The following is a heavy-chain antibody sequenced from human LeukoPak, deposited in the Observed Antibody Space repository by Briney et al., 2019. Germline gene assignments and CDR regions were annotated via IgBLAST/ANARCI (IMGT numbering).Heavy chain of an antibody. J-gene: IGHJ4*02. CDR1: GFTFSNYP. CDR3: AKDLGYCGSTSCSWDY. CDR2: ISASGGST. D-gene: IGHD2-2*01. V-gene: IGHV3-23*01. Sequence: GGSLRLSCAASGFTFSNYPMSWVRQAPGKGLEGVSAISASGGSTYYADSVKGRFTISRDKSKNTLYLQLNSLRAEDTAIYYCAKDLGYCGSTSCSWDYWGQGTLVTVSS.